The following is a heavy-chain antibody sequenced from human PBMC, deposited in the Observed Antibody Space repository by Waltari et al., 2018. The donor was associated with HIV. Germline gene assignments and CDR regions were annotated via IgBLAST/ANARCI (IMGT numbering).Heavy chain of an antibody. J-gene: IGHJ6*02. CDR2: ISYDGHNK. Sequence: QVQLEESGGGVVQSGRSLRLTCVASGFTFSTFGMTWLRQAPGKGLGWVAVISYDGHNKQYADSVKGRFTISRDNSNSTLFLQMSSLRPDDTAVYFCAKDLVTRAFFYFYGMHVWGQGTTVTVSS. V-gene: IGHV3-30*18. CDR1: GFTFSTFG. CDR3: AKDLVTRAFFYFYGMHV. D-gene: IGHD3-10*01.